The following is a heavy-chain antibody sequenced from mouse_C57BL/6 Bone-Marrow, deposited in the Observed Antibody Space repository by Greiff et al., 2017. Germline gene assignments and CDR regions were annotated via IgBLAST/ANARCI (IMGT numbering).Heavy chain of an antibody. J-gene: IGHJ4*01. CDR3: TSGDLLRGAMDY. Sequence: EVKLVESGEGLVKPGGSLKLSCAASGFTFSSYAMSWVRQTPEKRLEWVAYICSGGGYIYYADTVKGRFTISRDNARNTVYLQMRSLKSEDTAVYYCTSGDLLRGAMDYWGQGTSVTVSA. V-gene: IGHV5-9-1*02. D-gene: IGHD2-1*01. CDR1: GFTFSSYA. CDR2: ICSGGGYI.